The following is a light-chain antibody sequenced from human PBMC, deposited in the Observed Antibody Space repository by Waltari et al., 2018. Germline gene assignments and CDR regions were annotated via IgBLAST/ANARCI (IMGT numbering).Light chain of an antibody. CDR2: SAS. CDR3: QHYSNWPPYT. V-gene: IGKV3-15*01. J-gene: IGKJ2*01. Sequence: EIVMTQSPATLSVSPGERATLSCRASQSVSSNLAWYQQKPGQAPRLLIYSASTRATGIPARFSDSGSGTEFTLTISSLQSEDFVIYYCQHYSNWPPYTFGQGTKLEIK. CDR1: QSVSSN.